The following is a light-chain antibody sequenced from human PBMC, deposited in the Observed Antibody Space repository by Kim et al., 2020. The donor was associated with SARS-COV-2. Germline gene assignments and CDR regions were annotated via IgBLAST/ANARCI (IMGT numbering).Light chain of an antibody. CDR2: EDN. CDR3: HSYDNNNPKMV. V-gene: IGLV6-57*04. J-gene: IGLJ3*02. CDR1: SGAIASNY. Sequence: NFMLTQPHSVSESPGKTVTISCTRSSGAIASNYVQWYQHRPGSAPTTVIYEDNRRPSGVPDRFSGSIDSSSNSASLTISGLQTEDEADYYCHSYDNNNPKMVFGGGTQLTVL.